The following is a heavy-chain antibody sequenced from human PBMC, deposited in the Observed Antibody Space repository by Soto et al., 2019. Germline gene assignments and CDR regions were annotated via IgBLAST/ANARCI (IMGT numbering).Heavy chain of an antibody. CDR2: IIPIFGTA. D-gene: IGHD3-22*01. CDR1: GGTISSNA. J-gene: IGHJ4*02. Sequence: SVKLSCKDSGGTISSNAISWVRQAPEQGLEWMGGIIPIFGTANYAQKFQGRVTITADESTSTAYMELSSLRSEDTAVYYCARDPVYDSSGYPTTYFDYWGQGTLVTVSS. CDR3: ARDPVYDSSGYPTTYFDY. V-gene: IGHV1-69*13.